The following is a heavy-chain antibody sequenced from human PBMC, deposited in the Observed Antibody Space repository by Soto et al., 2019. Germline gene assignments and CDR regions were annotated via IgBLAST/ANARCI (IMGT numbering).Heavy chain of an antibody. CDR1: GFTFSDYN. CDR2: ISSSSSNYI. V-gene: IGHV3-21*01. J-gene: IGHJ4*02. CDR3: ARYDYGDYYFDY. Sequence: ESGGGLVRPGGSLRLSCAASGFTFSDYNMNWVRQAPGKGLEWVSSISSSSSNYIYYAESVKGRFTISRDNAKNSLYLQMNSLRAEDTAVYYCARYDYGDYYFDYWGQGTLVTVSS. D-gene: IGHD4-17*01.